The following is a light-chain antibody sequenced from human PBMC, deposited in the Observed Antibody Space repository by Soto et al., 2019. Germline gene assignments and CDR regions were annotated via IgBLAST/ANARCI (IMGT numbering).Light chain of an antibody. CDR3: QQYNSYPLT. J-gene: IGKJ4*01. Sequence: DIQMTQSPSTLSASVGDRVTITCRASQSISSWLAWYQQKPGEAPKLLIYKASSLESGVPSSFRGSGSGTEFNRTISSLQPDDFATSYCQQYNSYPLTLGGGTKVEIK. CDR2: KAS. V-gene: IGKV1-5*03. CDR1: QSISSW.